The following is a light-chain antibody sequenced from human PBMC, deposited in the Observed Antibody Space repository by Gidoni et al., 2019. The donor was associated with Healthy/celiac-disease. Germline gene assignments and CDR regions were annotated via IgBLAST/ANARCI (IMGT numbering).Light chain of an antibody. CDR3: QQLNSFVT. CDR1: QGISSY. CDR2: AAS. V-gene: IGKV1-9*01. Sequence: DTQLTQSPSFLSASVGDRVTITGRASQGISSYLAWYQQKPGKAPKLLIYAASTLQSGVPSRFSGSGSGTEFTLTISSLQPEDFATYYCQQLNSFVTFGPGTKVDIK. J-gene: IGKJ3*01.